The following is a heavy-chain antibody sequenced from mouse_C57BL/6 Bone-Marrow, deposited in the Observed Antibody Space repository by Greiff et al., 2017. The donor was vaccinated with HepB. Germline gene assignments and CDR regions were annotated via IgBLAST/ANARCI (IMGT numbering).Heavy chain of an antibody. Sequence: QVQLQQSGAELVRPGTSVKMSCKASGYTFTNYWIGWAKQRPGHGLEWIGDIYPGGGYTNYNEKFKGKATLTVDKSSSTAYMQFSSLTSEDSAIYYCAISITTYYAMDYWGQGTSVTVSS. J-gene: IGHJ4*01. CDR1: GYTFTNYW. CDR3: AISITTYYAMDY. D-gene: IGHD1-2*01. CDR2: IYPGGGYT. V-gene: IGHV1-63*01.